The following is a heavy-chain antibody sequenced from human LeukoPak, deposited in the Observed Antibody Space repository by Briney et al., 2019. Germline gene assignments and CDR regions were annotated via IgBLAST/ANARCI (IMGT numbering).Heavy chain of an antibody. CDR3: VNYGMDV. J-gene: IGHJ6*04. V-gene: IGHV3-64*01. CDR2: ISSDGGST. Sequence: GGSLRLSCAASGFTFSMYAMHWVRQAPGKGLEYVSAISSDGGSTYYANSVKGRFTISRDNSKNTLYLQMGSLRAEDMAVYYCVNYGMDVWGKEPRATVS. CDR1: GFTFSMYA.